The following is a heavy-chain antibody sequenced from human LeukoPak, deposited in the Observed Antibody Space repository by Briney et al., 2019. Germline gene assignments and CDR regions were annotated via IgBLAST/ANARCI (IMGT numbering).Heavy chain of an antibody. D-gene: IGHD6-13*01. Sequence: PGGSLRLSCAASGFTFSSYSMNWVRQAPGKGLEWVSSISSSSSYIYYADSVKGRFTISRDNAKNSLYLQMNSLRAEDTAVHYCARGYEYSSSWYAFDYWGQGTLVTVSS. J-gene: IGHJ4*02. CDR2: ISSSSSYI. CDR1: GFTFSSYS. CDR3: ARGYEYSSSWYAFDY. V-gene: IGHV3-21*01.